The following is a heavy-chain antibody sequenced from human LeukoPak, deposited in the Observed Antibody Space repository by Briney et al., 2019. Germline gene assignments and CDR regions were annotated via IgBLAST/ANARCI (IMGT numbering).Heavy chain of an antibody. J-gene: IGHJ5*02. CDR1: GFTFTSYG. CDR3: ARENNWNYRGGDWFDP. D-gene: IGHD1-7*01. CDR2: IRVNSGDT. Sequence: GSVKVSCKASGFTFTSYGIAWVRQAPGQGLEWMAWIRVNSGDTKYAQKFQGRVTMTTETFTRTAYMELRRLRSDDTAVYYCARENNWNYRGGDWFDPWGQGTLVTVSS. V-gene: IGHV1-18*01.